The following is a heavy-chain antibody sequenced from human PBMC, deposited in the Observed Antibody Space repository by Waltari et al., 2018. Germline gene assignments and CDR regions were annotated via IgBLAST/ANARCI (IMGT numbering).Heavy chain of an antibody. V-gene: IGHV1-69*01. Sequence: QVQLVQSGAEVKKPGSSVKVSCKASGGTFSSYAISWLRQAPGQGLEWMGGIIPIFGTANYAQKFQGRVTITADESTSTAYMELSSLRSEDTAVYYCAREPYYYGSGAYWGNFDYWGQGTLVTVSS. CDR1: GGTFSSYA. D-gene: IGHD3-10*01. CDR3: AREPYYYGSGAYWGNFDY. CDR2: IIPIFGTA. J-gene: IGHJ4*02.